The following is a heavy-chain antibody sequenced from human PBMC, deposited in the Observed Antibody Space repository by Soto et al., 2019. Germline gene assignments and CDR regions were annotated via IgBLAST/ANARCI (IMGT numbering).Heavy chain of an antibody. D-gene: IGHD3-10*01. CDR3: VRDLNYKFFFDL. CDR1: GFTFSTYA. J-gene: IGHJ4*02. V-gene: IGHV3-23*05. CDR2: IHKTGTIT. Sequence: EGHVVESGGDLVQPGASLTISCAASGFTFSTYAMSWVRQAPGKGLEWVSGIHKTGTITFYADSVKGRFTISRDNSKNTLYLHMRSLRDGDTAVYYCVRDLNYKFFFDLWGQGTLVTVSS.